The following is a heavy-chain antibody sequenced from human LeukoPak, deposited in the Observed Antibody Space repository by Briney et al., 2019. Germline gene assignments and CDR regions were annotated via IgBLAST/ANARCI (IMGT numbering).Heavy chain of an antibody. CDR1: GFTFSSYS. J-gene: IGHJ6*03. Sequence: PGGSLRLSCAASGFTFSSYSMNWVRQPPGKGLAWIGEINHSGSTNYNPSLKSRVTISVDTSKNQFSLKLSSVTAADTAVYYCARVGGSSWYPINYYYYYMYAWGKGTTVTVSS. CDR3: ARVGGSSWYPINYYYYYMYA. CDR2: INHSGST. V-gene: IGHV4-34*01. D-gene: IGHD6-13*01.